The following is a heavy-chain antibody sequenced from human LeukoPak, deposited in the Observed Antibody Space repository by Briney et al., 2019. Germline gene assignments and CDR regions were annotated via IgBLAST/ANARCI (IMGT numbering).Heavy chain of an antibody. CDR2: INHSGST. D-gene: IGHD2-2*01. V-gene: IGHV4-34*01. CDR3: AYRIVVVPAATLFDY. CDR1: GGSFSGYY. J-gene: IGHJ4*02. Sequence: SETLSLTCAVYGGSFSGYYWSWIRQPPGKGLEWIGEINHSGSTNYNPSLKSRVTISVDTSKNQFSLKLSSVTAADTGVYYCAYRIVVVPAATLFDYWGQGTLVTVSS.